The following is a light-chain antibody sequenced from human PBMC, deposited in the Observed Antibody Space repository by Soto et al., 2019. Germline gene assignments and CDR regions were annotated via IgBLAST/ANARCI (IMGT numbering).Light chain of an antibody. CDR3: QQYGSSGT. CDR2: GAS. Sequence: EIVFTQAPGTLSLSPGERATRSCRASQSVSNNYLAWYQQKPGQAPRLLIYGASNRATGIPDRFSGSGSGTDFTLTISRLEPEDFAVYYCQQYGSSGTFGQGTNVDIK. V-gene: IGKV3-20*01. CDR1: QSVSNNY. J-gene: IGKJ1*01.